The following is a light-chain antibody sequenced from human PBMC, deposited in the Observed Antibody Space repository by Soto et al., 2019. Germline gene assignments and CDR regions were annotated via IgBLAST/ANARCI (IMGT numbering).Light chain of an antibody. CDR1: SSDVGFFNY. CDR2: EVN. Sequence: QSALTQPPSVSGSPGQSVTTSCTGTSSDVGFFNYVSWYQHHPGKVPKFLIYEVNKRPSGVPDRFSGSKSGNTASLTVSGLQPEDEAEYFCSSFVDGNSYVFGTGTKVTVL. J-gene: IGLJ1*01. V-gene: IGLV2-8*01. CDR3: SSFVDGNSYV.